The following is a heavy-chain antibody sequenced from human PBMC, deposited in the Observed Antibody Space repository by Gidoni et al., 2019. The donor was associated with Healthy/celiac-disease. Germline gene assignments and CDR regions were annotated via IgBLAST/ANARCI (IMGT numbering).Heavy chain of an antibody. J-gene: IGHJ4*02. CDR3: AVAYTRTDFWSGYYTYYFDY. CDR2: INHSGST. Sequence: QVQLQQWGAGLLKPSETLSLTCAVYGGSLSGYYWRWIRQPQGKGLEWIGEINHSGSTNYNPSLKSRVTISVDKSKNQFSLKLSSVTAADTAVYYCAVAYTRTDFWSGYYTYYFDYWGQGTLVTVSS. D-gene: IGHD3-3*01. CDR1: GGSLSGYY. V-gene: IGHV4-34*01.